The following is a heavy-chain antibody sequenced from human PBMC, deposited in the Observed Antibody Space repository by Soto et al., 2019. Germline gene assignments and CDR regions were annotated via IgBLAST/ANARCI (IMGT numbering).Heavy chain of an antibody. Sequence: QVQLQASRPGLVKPSETLSLTCTVSGASMNSYHWSWIRQPAGKGLEWIGHIHSSGSTNYNPSLKSRVTMSVDTSKNQFSLRLMSLTAADTAVYYCARDQGVAAAGITWFDPWGQGSLVTVSS. D-gene: IGHD6-13*01. J-gene: IGHJ5*02. CDR3: ARDQGVAAAGITWFDP. CDR1: GASMNSYH. V-gene: IGHV4-4*07. CDR2: IHSSGST.